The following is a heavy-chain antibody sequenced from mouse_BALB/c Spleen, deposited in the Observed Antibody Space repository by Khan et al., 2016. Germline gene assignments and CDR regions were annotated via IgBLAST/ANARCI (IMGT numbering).Heavy chain of an antibody. V-gene: IGHV3-2*02. CDR1: GNSITSDYA. CDR3: SRLPPWYLDF. CDR2: RSYSGIT. J-gene: IGHJ1*01. Sequence: EVELVESGPGLVKPSQSLSLTCSVTGNSITSDYAWNWIRQFPGNKLAWMGYRSYSGITSYNPSLKSRMTITRDTSQHTFFLQLKSVTSEDTATYYCSRLPPWYLDFWGAGTTVTVSS.